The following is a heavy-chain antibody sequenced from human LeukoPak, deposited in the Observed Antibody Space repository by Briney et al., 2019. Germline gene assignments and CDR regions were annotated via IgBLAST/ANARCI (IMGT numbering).Heavy chain of an antibody. CDR3: ARGRTMDSSGYDPYFDY. J-gene: IGHJ4*02. D-gene: IGHD3-22*01. V-gene: IGHV4-34*01. Sequence: PSETLSLTCAVYGGSFSAYYWSWIRQPPGKGLEWIGEINHSGSTNYNPSLKSRVAISVDTSRNQFSLMLSSLTAADTAVYYCARGRTMDSSGYDPYFDYWGQGTLVTVSS. CDR1: GGSFSAYY. CDR2: INHSGST.